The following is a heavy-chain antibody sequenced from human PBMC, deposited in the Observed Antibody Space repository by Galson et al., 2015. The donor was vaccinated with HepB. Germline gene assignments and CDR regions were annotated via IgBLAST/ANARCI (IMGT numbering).Heavy chain of an antibody. Sequence: SLRLSCAASGFTFSSYAMSWVRQAPGKGLEWVSAISGSGGSTYYADSVKGRFTISRDNSKNTLYLQMNSLRAEDTAVYYCAKDRERSWMPFRDAFDIWGQGTMVTVSS. D-gene: IGHD1-1*01. V-gene: IGHV3-23*01. J-gene: IGHJ3*02. CDR1: GFTFSSYA. CDR3: AKDRERSWMPFRDAFDI. CDR2: ISGSGGST.